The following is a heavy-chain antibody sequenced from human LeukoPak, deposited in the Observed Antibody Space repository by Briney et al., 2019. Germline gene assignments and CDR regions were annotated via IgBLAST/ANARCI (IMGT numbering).Heavy chain of an antibody. D-gene: IGHD3-10*01. V-gene: IGHV4-31*03. J-gene: IGHJ4*02. CDR1: GGSISSDGYY. CDR2: IYHSGDT. Sequence: SETLSLTCTVSGGSISSDGYYWSWIRQYPGKGLEWIAHIYHSGDTYYNPSVKSRLTMSIDRAKSQFSLKLSSVTVADTAVYYCATEVRGVTIWGQGTLVTVSS. CDR3: ATEVRGVTI.